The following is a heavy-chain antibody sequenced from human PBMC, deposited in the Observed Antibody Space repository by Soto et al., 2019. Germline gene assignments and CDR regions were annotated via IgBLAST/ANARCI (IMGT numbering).Heavy chain of an antibody. Sequence: GGSLRLSCAASGFTFSSYWMSWVRQAPGKGLEWVANIKQDGSEKYYVDSVKGRFTISRDNAKNSLYLQMNSLRAEDTAVYYCARDLPCGGDCYVSSPSSDAFDIWGQGTMVTVSS. CDR2: IKQDGSEK. CDR1: GFTFSSYW. J-gene: IGHJ3*02. V-gene: IGHV3-7*01. CDR3: ARDLPCGGDCYVSSPSSDAFDI. D-gene: IGHD2-21*01.